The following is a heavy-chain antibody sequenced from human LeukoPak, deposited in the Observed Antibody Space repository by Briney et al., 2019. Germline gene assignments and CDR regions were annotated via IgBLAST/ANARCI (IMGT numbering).Heavy chain of an antibody. D-gene: IGHD3-22*01. CDR2: INSDGINT. J-gene: IGHJ5*02. CDR3: ARDLGQYYDTSDNWFDP. CDR1: GFTFSSYW. Sequence: GGSLRLSCAASGFTFSSYWMHWVRQAPGKGLVWVSRINSDGINTSYADSVKGRFTISRDNAKNTLNLQMNSLRAEDTAVYYCARDLGQYYDTSDNWFDPWGQGTLATVSS. V-gene: IGHV3-74*01.